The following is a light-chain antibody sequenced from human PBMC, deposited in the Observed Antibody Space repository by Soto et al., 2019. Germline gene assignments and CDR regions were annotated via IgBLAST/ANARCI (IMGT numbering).Light chain of an antibody. CDR3: QQYDSWPPLFT. CDR2: GVS. V-gene: IGKV3-15*01. J-gene: IGKJ3*01. Sequence: EIVMTQSPATLSVSPGEGATLSCRASQSVRSDLAWYQQKPGQAPRLLIFGVSTRATGIPARFSGSGSGTDFTLTISSLQSEDFAVYYCQQYDSWPPLFTFGPGTKVDL. CDR1: QSVRSD.